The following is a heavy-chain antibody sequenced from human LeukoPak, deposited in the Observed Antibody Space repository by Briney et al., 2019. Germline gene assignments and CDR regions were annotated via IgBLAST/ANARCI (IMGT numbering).Heavy chain of an antibody. D-gene: IGHD6-13*01. V-gene: IGHV1-69*13. CDR2: IIPIFGTA. CDR3: AREAAAGLDY. J-gene: IGHJ4*02. CDR1: GGTFISYA. Sequence: SVKDSCKASGGTFISYAISWVRQAPGQGLEWMGGIIPIFGTANYAQKFQGRVTITADESTSTAYMELSSLRSEDTAVYYCAREAAAGLDYWGQGTLVTVSS.